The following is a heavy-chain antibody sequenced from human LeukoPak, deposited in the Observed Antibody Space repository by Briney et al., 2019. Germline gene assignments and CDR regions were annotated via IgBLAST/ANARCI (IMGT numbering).Heavy chain of an antibody. Sequence: SETLSLTCTVTGGSSSGYYWSWIRQPPGKGLEWIGYVYNGEYTSYNPSLRSRVSISFDTSENQFSLSLTSVTAADTAVYYCARNLGSGYSYLFDYWGQGTLVTVSS. CDR1: GGSSSGYY. J-gene: IGHJ4*02. CDR2: VYNGEYT. V-gene: IGHV4-59*08. D-gene: IGHD2-15*01. CDR3: ARNLGSGYSYLFDY.